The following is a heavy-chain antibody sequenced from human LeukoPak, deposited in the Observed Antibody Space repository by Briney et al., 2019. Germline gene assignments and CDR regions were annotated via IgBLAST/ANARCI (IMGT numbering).Heavy chain of an antibody. CDR1: GFTFSDYY. J-gene: IGHJ4*02. D-gene: IGHD3-22*01. V-gene: IGHV3-11*01. Sequence: GGSLRLSCAASGFTFSDYYMSWVRQAPGEGPEGVSYISSSGSTIYYADSVKGRFTISRDNAKNSLYLQMNSLRAEDTAVYYCARARYDSSGYYYLNYWGQGTLVTVSS. CDR3: ARARYDSSGYYYLNY. CDR2: ISSSGSTI.